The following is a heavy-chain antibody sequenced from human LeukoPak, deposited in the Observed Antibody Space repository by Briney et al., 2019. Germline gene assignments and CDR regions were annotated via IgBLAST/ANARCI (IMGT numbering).Heavy chain of an antibody. J-gene: IGHJ4*02. CDR2: IDKHGSGK. CDR3: ARDAGWGYYDL. D-gene: IGHD1-26*01. Sequence: GGSLRLSCVASGFTFSTSWVTWVRQAPGKGLEWVANIDKHGSGKYHVDSVKGRFAISRDYASNSVFLQMDSLRAEDTSVYCARDAGWGYYDLWGQGTPVTVSS. CDR1: GFTFSTSW. V-gene: IGHV3-7*01.